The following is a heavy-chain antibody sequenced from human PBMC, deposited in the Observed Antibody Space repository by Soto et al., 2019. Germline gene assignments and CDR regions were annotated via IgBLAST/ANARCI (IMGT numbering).Heavy chain of an antibody. CDR1: GFTFSGSA. Sequence: EVQLVESGGGLVQPGGSLKLSCAASGFTFSGSAMHWVRQASGKGLEWVGRIRSKTNNYATAYGASVKGRFTISREDSKNTAYLQMNSLNTEDTAVYYCSRQASDFWSGKPQYYMDVWGKGTTVTVSS. CDR3: SRQASDFWSGKPQYYMDV. D-gene: IGHD3-3*01. CDR2: IRSKTNNYAT. V-gene: IGHV3-73*01. J-gene: IGHJ6*03.